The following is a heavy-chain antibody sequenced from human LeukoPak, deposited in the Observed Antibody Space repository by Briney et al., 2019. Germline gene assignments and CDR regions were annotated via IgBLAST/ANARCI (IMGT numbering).Heavy chain of an antibody. CDR2: IRSSSSTI. Sequence: GGSLGLSCAASGFTLSTYSMNWVRQAPGKGLEWVSYIRSSSSTIFYADSVKGRFTISRDNAMDSLYLQMNSLRAEDTATYYCARVQWFFAFDIWGQGTMVTVSS. D-gene: IGHD3-22*01. J-gene: IGHJ3*02. V-gene: IGHV3-48*01. CDR1: GFTLSTYS. CDR3: ARVQWFFAFDI.